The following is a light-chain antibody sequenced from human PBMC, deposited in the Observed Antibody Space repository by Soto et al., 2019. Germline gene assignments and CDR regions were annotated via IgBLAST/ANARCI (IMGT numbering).Light chain of an antibody. V-gene: IGLV1-40*01. CDR2: GSS. CDR3: QTSDSGLLGLV. Sequence: QSVLTQPPSVSGAPGQRVTIACTGITSNSGTAFDVHWYRHLPGSAPKLLLSGSSDRPFGVPDRFSASKSGTSASLPITGLQHDDEADYYCQTSDSGLLGLVFGTGTKLTVL. J-gene: IGLJ1*01. CDR1: TSNSGTAFD.